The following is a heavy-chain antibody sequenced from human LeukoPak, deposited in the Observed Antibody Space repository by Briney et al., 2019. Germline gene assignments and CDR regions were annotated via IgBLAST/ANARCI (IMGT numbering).Heavy chain of an antibody. J-gene: IGHJ4*02. CDR3: AREGLGGYSYGYDY. CDR1: GFTVSNNY. CDR2: ISSSSSPI. D-gene: IGHD5-18*01. Sequence: GGSLRLSCAASGFTVSNNYMNWVRQAPGKGLEWVSYISSSSSPIYYADSVKGRFTISRDNAKNSLYLQMNSLRAEDTAVYYCAREGLGGYSYGYDYWGQGTLVTVSS. V-gene: IGHV3-48*04.